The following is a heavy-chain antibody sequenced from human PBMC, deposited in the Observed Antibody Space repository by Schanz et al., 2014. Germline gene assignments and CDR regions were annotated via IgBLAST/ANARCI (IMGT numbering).Heavy chain of an antibody. J-gene: IGHJ4*02. CDR2: IWYDGSNK. CDR1: GFTFSSYG. D-gene: IGHD3-16*01. Sequence: QVQLVESGGGVVQPGRSLRLSCAASGFTFSSYGMHWVRQAPGKGLEWVAIIWYDGSNKYYADSVKGRFTISRDNYKNTLYLQMNSLSAEDTAVYFCARPFLGYLGDLAYWGQGTLLTVSS. CDR3: ARPFLGYLGDLAY. V-gene: IGHV3-33*01.